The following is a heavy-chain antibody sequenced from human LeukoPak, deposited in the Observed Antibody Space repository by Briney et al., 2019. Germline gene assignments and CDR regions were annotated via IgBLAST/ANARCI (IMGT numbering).Heavy chain of an antibody. V-gene: IGHV1-24*01. J-gene: IGHJ4*02. CDR1: GYTLTELS. D-gene: IGHD3-9*01. CDR2: FDPEDGET. CDR3: ATLGGYYDILTGKAADC. Sequence: GASVKVSCKVSGYTLTELSMHWVRQAPGKGLEWMGGFDPEDGETIYAQKFQGRVTMTEDTSTDTAYMELSSLRSEDTAVYYCATLGGYYDILTGKAADCWGQGTLVTVSS.